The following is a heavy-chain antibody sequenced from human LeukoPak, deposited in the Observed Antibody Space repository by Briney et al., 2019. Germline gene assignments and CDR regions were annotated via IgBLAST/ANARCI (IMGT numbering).Heavy chain of an antibody. J-gene: IGHJ6*02. CDR1: GFTFSSYG. V-gene: IGHV3-30*18. CDR3: AKDPNSGSYSYYFGMDV. Sequence: PGGSLRLSCAAPGFTFSSYGMHWVRQAPGKGLEWVAVISYDGSNKFYADSVRGRFTISRDNSKNTLYLQMNSLRAEDTAVYYCAKDPNSGSYSYYFGMDVWGQGTTVTVSS. CDR2: ISYDGSNK. D-gene: IGHD1-26*01.